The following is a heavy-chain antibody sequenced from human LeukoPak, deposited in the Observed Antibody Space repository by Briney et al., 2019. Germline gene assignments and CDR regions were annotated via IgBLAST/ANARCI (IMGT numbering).Heavy chain of an antibody. CDR3: ARGVGYSSSWYDDY. J-gene: IGHJ4*02. CDR1: GGSFSGYY. V-gene: IGHV4-34*01. Sequence: SETLSLTCAVYGGSFSGYYWSWIRQPPGKGLEWIGEINHSGSTNYNPSLKSRVTISVDTSKNQFSLKLSSGTAADTAVYYCARGVGYSSSWYDDYWGQGTLVTVSS. D-gene: IGHD6-13*01. CDR2: INHSGST.